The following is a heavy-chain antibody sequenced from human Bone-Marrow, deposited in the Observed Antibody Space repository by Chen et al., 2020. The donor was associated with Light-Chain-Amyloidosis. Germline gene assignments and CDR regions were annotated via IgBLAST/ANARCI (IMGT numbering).Heavy chain of an antibody. J-gene: IGHJ4*02. CDR2: IYPDDSDA. D-gene: IGHD5-12*01. CDR3: ARLRDGYNFDY. V-gene: IGHV5-51*01. Sequence: IGWVRQMPGKGLEWMGVIYPDDSDARYSPSFEGQVTISADKSITTAYLQWRSLKASDTAMYYCARLRDGYNFDYWGQGTLVTVSS.